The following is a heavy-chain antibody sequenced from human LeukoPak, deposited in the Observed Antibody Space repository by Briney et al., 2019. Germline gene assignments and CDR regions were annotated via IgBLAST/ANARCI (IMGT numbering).Heavy chain of an antibody. D-gene: IGHD3-22*01. J-gene: IGHJ4*02. V-gene: IGHV1-69*05. CDR3: ARASYYYYSSGYYSGVDFDH. CDR1: GGTFSSYA. Sequence: ASVKVSCKASGGTFSSYAISWVLQAPGQGLEWMGGIIPILGTANYAQKFQGRVTITTDESTSTAYMELSSLRSEDTAVYYCARASYYYYSSGYYSGVDFDHWGQGTLVTVSS. CDR2: IIPILGTA.